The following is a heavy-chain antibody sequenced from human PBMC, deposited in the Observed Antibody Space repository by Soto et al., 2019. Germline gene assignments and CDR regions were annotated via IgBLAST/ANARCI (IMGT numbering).Heavy chain of an antibody. CDR2: VSFRGTT. CDR1: GDSVSSYY. CDR3: ARSREMYYYDNSAYSAH. D-gene: IGHD3-22*01. V-gene: IGHV4-59*02. J-gene: IGHJ4*02. Sequence: SETLSLTCTVSGDSVSSYYWNWIRQSPGKELEWIGYVSFRGTTSYNPSLESRVTISVDTSKNQFSLKLSSVAAADTAVYFCARSREMYYYDNSAYSAHWGKGTLVTVSS.